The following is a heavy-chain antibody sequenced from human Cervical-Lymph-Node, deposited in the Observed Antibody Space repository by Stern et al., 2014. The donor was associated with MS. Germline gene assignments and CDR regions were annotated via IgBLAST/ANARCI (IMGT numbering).Heavy chain of an antibody. CDR2: IWSDGSNQ. J-gene: IGHJ6*02. CDR1: GFNFNTYV. D-gene: IGHD3-10*01. Sequence: VQLVESGGGVVQPGRSLRLSCAASGFNFNTYVMHWVRQAPGKGLEWVAVIWSDGSNQYYVDSVKGRFAISRDNGKNTVHLEMNSLRVEDTAVYFCAREAGSSGAPDYYYYYDLDVWGQGTTVIVSS. V-gene: IGHV3-33*01. CDR3: AREAGSSGAPDYYYYYDLDV.